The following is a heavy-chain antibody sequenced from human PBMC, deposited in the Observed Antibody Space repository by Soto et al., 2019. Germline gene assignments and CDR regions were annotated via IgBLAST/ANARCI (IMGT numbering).Heavy chain of an antibody. D-gene: IGHD3-22*01. CDR3: AIPPPIEVAGPDY. J-gene: IGHJ4*02. CDR2: IGDDGRV. V-gene: IGHV4-39*02. Sequence: PSETLSLSCTVPGGSISVSPYHWGWIRQPPGKGLEWIGSIGDDGRVYYNPSLRGRATLLVDTSNNRLSLNLNSVTAADTAFYYCAIPPPIEVAGPDYWGQGILVTVSS. CDR1: GGSISVSPYH.